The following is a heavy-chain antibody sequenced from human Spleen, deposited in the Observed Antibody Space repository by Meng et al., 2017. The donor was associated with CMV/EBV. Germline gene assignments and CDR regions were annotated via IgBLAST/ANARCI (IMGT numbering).Heavy chain of an antibody. D-gene: IGHD1-26*01. CDR1: GGTFSSYT. CDR2: ISAYTGDT. Sequence: ASVKVSCKASGGTFSSYTISWVRQAPGQGLEWMGWISAYTGDTDSIEKFQGRLTMTTDTSATTAYMELRSLRSDDTAVYYCVRDVIAKPTVGGTPDDAFDLWGQGTMVTVSS. CDR3: VRDVIAKPTVGGTPDDAFDL. V-gene: IGHV1-18*01. J-gene: IGHJ3*01.